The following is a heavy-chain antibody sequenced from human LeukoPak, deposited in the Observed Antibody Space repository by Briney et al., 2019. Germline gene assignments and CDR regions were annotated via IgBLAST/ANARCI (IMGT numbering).Heavy chain of an antibody. CDR3: ARLSSGWYDGWFDP. Sequence: SETLSLTCAVSGGSISSYYWSWIRQPAGKGLEWIGRIYTSGSTNYNPSLKSRVTMSVDTSKNQFSLKLSSVTAADTAVYYCARLSSGWYDGWFDPWGQGTLVTVSS. D-gene: IGHD6-19*01. CDR1: GGSISSYY. V-gene: IGHV4-4*07. CDR2: IYTSGST. J-gene: IGHJ5*02.